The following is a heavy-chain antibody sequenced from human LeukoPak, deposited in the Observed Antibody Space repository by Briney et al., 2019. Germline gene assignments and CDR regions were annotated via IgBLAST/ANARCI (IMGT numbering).Heavy chain of an antibody. J-gene: IGHJ3*02. V-gene: IGHV1-69*13. CDR3: ARESIVHDAFDI. CDR1: EGTFSSYA. CDR2: IIPIFGTA. D-gene: IGHD2-15*01. Sequence: SVKVSCKASEGTFSSYAISWVRQAPGQGLEWMGGIIPIFGTANYAQKFQGRVTITADESTSTAYMELSSLRSEDTAVYYCARESIVHDAFDIWGQGTMVTVSS.